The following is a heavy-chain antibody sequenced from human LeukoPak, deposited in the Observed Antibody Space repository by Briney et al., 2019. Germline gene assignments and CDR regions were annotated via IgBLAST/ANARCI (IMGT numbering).Heavy chain of an antibody. Sequence: ASVKVSCKASGYTFTSYGISWVRQAPGQRLEWTGWINAGNGNTKYSQKFQGRVTITRDTSASTAYMELSSLRSEDTAVYYCARERAGGYGDYDYWGQGTLVTVSS. V-gene: IGHV1-3*01. CDR1: GYTFTSYG. D-gene: IGHD4-17*01. J-gene: IGHJ4*02. CDR2: INAGNGNT. CDR3: ARERAGGYGDYDY.